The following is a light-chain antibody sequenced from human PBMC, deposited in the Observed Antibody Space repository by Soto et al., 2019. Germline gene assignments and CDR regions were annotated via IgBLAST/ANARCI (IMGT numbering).Light chain of an antibody. CDR1: QSISSW. J-gene: IGKJ1*01. CDR3: QQYYSYPRWT. V-gene: IGKV1-5*03. Sequence: DIQMTQSTSTLSASVGDRVTLPCRASQSISSWLAWYQQKPGKAPKLLIYKASSLESGVPSRFSGSGSGTEFTLTISCLQSEDFATYYCQQYYSYPRWTFGQGTRWIS. CDR2: KAS.